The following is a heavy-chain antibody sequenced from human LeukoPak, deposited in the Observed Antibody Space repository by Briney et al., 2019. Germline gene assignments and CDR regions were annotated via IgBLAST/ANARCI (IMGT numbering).Heavy chain of an antibody. V-gene: IGHV4-59*10. Sequence: SETLSLTCAVYGGSFSGYYWSWIRQPPGKGLEWIGRIYTSGSTNYNPSLKSRVTMSVDTSKNQFSLKLSSVTAADTAVYYCARAHDFWSGYYNWFDPWGQGTLVTVSS. CDR2: IYTSGST. CDR3: ARAHDFWSGYYNWFDP. J-gene: IGHJ5*02. D-gene: IGHD3-3*01. CDR1: GGSFSGYY.